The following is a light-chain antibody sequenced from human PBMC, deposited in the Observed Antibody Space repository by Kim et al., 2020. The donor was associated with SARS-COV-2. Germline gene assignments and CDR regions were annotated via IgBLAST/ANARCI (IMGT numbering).Light chain of an antibody. CDR1: SLRRYY. J-gene: IGLJ1*01. CDR3: NSRDSSGNHLV. CDR2: GKN. Sequence: SSELTQDPAVSVALGQTVRITCQGDSLRRYYASWYQQKPGHAPVLVIYGKNNRPSGIPDRFSGSSSGNTASLTITGAQAEDEADYYCNSRDSSGNHLVFG. V-gene: IGLV3-19*01.